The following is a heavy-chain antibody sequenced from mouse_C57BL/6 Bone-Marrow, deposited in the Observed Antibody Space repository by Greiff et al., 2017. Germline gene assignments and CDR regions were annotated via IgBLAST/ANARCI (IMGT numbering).Heavy chain of an antibody. CDR3: ARSGPLERSFDY. Sequence: QVQLQQPGAELVKPGASVKMSCKASGYTFTSYWITWVKQRPGQGLEWIGDIYPTSGRTNYNEKFKSKAILTVDTSSNTAYMQLSSLTSEDSAVFYCARSGPLERSFDYWGQGTTLPVSS. J-gene: IGHJ2*01. CDR1: GYTFTSYW. D-gene: IGHD3-1*01. CDR2: IYPTSGRT. V-gene: IGHV1-55*01.